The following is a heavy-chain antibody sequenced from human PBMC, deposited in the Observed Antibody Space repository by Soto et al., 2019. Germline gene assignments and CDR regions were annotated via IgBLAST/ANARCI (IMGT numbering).Heavy chain of an antibody. CDR3: ATQEGTGAIDI. J-gene: IGHJ3*02. V-gene: IGHV4-31*04. CDR2: IYYSGTT. Sequence: QVRLQESGPGLVKPSQTLSLTCSVSGGSISSGSYYWSWIRQHPGTGLEWIGYIYYSGTTYYSPSPKSRVTISLDTSKNQFSLKVSSVTAADTAVYYCATQEGTGAIDIWGQGTMVTVSS. CDR1: GGSISSGSYY. D-gene: IGHD3-9*01.